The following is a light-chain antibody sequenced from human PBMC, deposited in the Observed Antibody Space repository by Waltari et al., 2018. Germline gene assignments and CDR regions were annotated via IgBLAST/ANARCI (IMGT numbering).Light chain of an antibody. CDR3: QVWDDVTDSGV. CDR1: NIGSKS. J-gene: IGLJ3*02. CDR2: YDS. Sequence: YVLTQPPSVSVDPGKTARLTCGGDNIGSKSVNWYQQKPGQAPVLVMFYDSDRPSEIPERFSGSNSGNTATLPISWVEAGDEADYHCQVWDDVTDSGVFGGGTKLTVL. V-gene: IGLV3-21*04.